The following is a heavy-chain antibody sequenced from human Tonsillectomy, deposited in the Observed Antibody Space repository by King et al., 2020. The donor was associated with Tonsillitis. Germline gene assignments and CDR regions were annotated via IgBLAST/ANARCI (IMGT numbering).Heavy chain of an antibody. V-gene: IGHV4-4*07. J-gene: IGHJ5*02. CDR2: IYTSGST. D-gene: IGHD3-3*01. Sequence: VQLQESGPGLVKPSETLSLSCTVSSGSLSGYYWSWIRQPAGRGLEWIGRIYTSGSTTYNPSLKSRVTMSIDTSKNQFSLKLTSVTAADTAVYYCARDAFHDFRTNGFDRWGQGTLVTVSS. CDR1: SGSLSGYY. CDR3: ARDAFHDFRTNGFDR.